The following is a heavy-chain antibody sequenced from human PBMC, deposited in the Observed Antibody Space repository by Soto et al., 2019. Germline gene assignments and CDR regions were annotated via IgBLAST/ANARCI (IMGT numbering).Heavy chain of an antibody. CDR1: GYTLTELS. D-gene: IGHD3-3*01. CDR2: FDPEDGET. J-gene: IGHJ4*01. Sequence: ASVKVSCKVSGYTLTELSMHWVRQPPGKGLEWMGGFDPEDGETIYAQKFQGRVTMTEDTSTDTAYMELSSLRSEDTVVYYCSAGEYDDHSYWGQGTLVTVSS. V-gene: IGHV1-24*01. CDR3: SAGEYDDHSY.